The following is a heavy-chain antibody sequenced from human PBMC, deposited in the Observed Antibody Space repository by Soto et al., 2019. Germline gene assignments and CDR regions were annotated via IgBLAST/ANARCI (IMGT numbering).Heavy chain of an antibody. CDR3: AADRYCSSNTCPGAFDM. CDR1: GFTFTYVW. V-gene: IGHV3-15*01. CDR2: IKRKSDGETT. Sequence: EVQLVESGGDSVKPGGSLRLSCAASGFTFTYVWMTWVRQAPGKGLEWVGRIKRKSDGETTGYAAPVKGRVTISRDDSKNTLYLEMNSLKPDDTAVYYCAADRYCSSNTCPGAFDMWGQGTMVRVSA. D-gene: IGHD2-2*01. J-gene: IGHJ3*02.